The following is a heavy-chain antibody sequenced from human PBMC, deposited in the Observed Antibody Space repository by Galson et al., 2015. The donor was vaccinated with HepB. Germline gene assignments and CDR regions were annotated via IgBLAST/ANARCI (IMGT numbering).Heavy chain of an antibody. CDR3: VREGNSGSYSSY. CDR1: GFTFSTYS. J-gene: IGHJ4*02. V-gene: IGHV3-48*02. Sequence: SLRLSCAASGFTFSTYSMNWVRQAPGKGLEWLSYISSSSSSIYYADSVKGRFSISRDNAKNSLYLQMNSLRDEDTAVYYCVREGNSGSYSSYWGLGTLVTVSS. CDR2: ISSSSSSI. D-gene: IGHD3-10*01.